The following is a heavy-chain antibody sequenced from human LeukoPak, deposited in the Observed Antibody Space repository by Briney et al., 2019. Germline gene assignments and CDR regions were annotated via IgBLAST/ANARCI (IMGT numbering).Heavy chain of an antibody. CDR2: ISYDGSNK. J-gene: IGHJ4*02. V-gene: IGHV3-30*04. CDR3: ARGRRDSNNWYGKDCFDY. CDR1: GFTFSSYA. Sequence: GGSLRLSCAASGFTFSSYAMHWVRQAPGKGLEWVALISYDGSNKYYADSVKGRFTISRDNSKNTLYLQMNSLRAEDTAVYYCARGRRDSNNWYGKDCFDYWGQGTVVTVSS. D-gene: IGHD1-20*01.